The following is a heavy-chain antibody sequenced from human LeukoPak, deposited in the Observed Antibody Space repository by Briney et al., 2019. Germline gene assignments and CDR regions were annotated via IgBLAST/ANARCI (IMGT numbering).Heavy chain of an antibody. CDR3: AKRAVVIRVILVGFHKEAYYFDS. CDR1: GFIFSNFG. CDR2: IWYDGSKR. J-gene: IGHJ4*02. D-gene: IGHD3-22*01. V-gene: IGHV3-33*06. Sequence: GGSLRLSCAASGFIFSNFGMHWVRQAPGKGLEWVAAIWYDGSKRYYADSVKGRFTISRDSSKNTVYLQMNSLRAEDTAVYFCAKRAVVIRVILVGFHKEAYYFDSWGQGALVTVSS.